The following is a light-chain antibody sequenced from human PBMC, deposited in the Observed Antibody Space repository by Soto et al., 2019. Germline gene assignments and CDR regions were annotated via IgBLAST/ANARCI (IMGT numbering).Light chain of an antibody. Sequence: IVLTQSPRTLSFSPGERVTLSCRASQSVRSSYLAWYQQKPGQAPRLLIYGASSRATGIPDRFSGSGSGTDFTLKISRVEAEDVGVYYCMQALQPLITFCQGTRLE. CDR1: QSVRSSY. CDR3: MQALQPLIT. CDR2: GAS. J-gene: IGKJ5*01. V-gene: IGKV3-20*01.